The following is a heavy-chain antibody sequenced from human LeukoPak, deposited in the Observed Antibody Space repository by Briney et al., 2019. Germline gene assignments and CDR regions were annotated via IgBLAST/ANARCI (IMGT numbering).Heavy chain of an antibody. CDR3: AKGFTGGGGYDYYPFDY. V-gene: IGHV3-9*01. CDR1: GFTFSSYW. Sequence: QPGGSLRLSCAASGFTFSSYWMHWVRQAPGKGLEWVSGISWNSGSIGYADSVKGRFTISRDNAKNSLYVQMNSLRAEDTALYYCAKGFTGGGGYDYYPFDYWGQGTLVTVSS. CDR2: ISWNSGSI. D-gene: IGHD5-12*01. J-gene: IGHJ4*02.